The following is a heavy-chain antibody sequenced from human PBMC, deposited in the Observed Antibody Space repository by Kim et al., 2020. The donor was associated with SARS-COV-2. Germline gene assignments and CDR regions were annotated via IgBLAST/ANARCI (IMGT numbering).Heavy chain of an antibody. J-gene: IGHJ3*02. V-gene: IGHV4-39*01. Sequence: YYNPALKSRVTISVDTSKNQFSLKLSSVTAADTAVYYCARHESSMGAFDIWGQGTMVTVSS. CDR3: ARHESSMGAFDI. D-gene: IGHD6-6*01.